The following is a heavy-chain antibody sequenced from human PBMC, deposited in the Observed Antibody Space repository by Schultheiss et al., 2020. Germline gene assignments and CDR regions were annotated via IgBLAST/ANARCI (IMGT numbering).Heavy chain of an antibody. CDR2: IIPILGIA. D-gene: IGHD6-6*01. V-gene: IGHV1-69*04. CDR3: ARDALEYSSSEQGDGMDV. J-gene: IGHJ6*02. CDR1: GGTFSSYA. Sequence: SVKVSCKASGGTFSSYAISWVRQAPGQGLEWMGRIIPILGIANYAQKFQGRVTITADKSTSTAYMELSSLRSEDTAVYYCARDALEYSSSEQGDGMDVWGQGTTVTVSS.